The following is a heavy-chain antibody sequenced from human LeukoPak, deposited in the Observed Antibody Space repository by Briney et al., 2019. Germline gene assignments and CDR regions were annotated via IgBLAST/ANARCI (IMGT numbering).Heavy chain of an antibody. D-gene: IGHD3-9*01. J-gene: IGHJ4*02. CDR3: ARGAGIDYDILTGYSKSFDC. Sequence: SETLSLTCAVYGGSFSSYHWSWIRQPPGKGLEWIGEINHSGSTNYNPSLKSRVTISLDTSKNQFSLKLSSVTAADTAVYYCARGAGIDYDILTGYSKSFDCWGQGTLVTVSS. CDR1: GGSFSSYH. V-gene: IGHV4-34*01. CDR2: INHSGST.